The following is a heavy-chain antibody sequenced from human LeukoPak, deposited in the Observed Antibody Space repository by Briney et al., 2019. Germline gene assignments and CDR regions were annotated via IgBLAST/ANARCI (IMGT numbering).Heavy chain of an antibody. Sequence: PGGSLRLSCAASGFTFSSYAMSWVRQAPGKGLEWVSAISGRGGSTYYADSVKGRFTISRDNSKSTLYLQMNSLRAEDTAVYYCAKDFHVRVVITPDYWGQGTLVTVSS. D-gene: IGHD3-22*01. V-gene: IGHV3-23*01. CDR3: AKDFHVRVVITPDY. J-gene: IGHJ4*02. CDR2: ISGRGGST. CDR1: GFTFSSYA.